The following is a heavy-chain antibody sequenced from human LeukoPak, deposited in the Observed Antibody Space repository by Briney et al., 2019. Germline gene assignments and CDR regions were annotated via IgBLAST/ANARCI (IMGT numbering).Heavy chain of an antibody. V-gene: IGHV3-33*06. Sequence: GGSLRLSCAASGFTFSSYGMPWFRQAPGKGLEWVGVIWYDGSNKYYADSVKGRFTISRDNSKNTLYLQMNSLRAADTAVYYCAKGTTIYYYYYYMDVWGKGTTVTVSS. J-gene: IGHJ6*03. CDR3: AKGTTIYYYYYYMDV. CDR2: IWYDGSNK. D-gene: IGHD2/OR15-2a*01. CDR1: GFTFSSYG.